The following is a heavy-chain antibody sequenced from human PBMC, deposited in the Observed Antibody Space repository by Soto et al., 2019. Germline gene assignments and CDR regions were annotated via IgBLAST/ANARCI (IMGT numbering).Heavy chain of an antibody. D-gene: IGHD3-10*01. CDR1: GYTFTGYY. CDR3: ARGSVGFGESNYGMDV. CDR2: INPNSGGT. Sequence: EGSVKVSCKASGYTFTGYYMHWVRQAPGQGLEWMGWINPNSGGTNYAQKFQGRVTMTRDTSISTAYMELSRLRSDDTAVYYCARGSVGFGESNYGMDVWGQGTTVTVSS. J-gene: IGHJ6*02. V-gene: IGHV1-2*02.